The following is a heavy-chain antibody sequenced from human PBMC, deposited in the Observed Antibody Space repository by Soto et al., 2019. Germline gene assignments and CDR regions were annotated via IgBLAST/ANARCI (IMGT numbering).Heavy chain of an antibody. D-gene: IGHD1-1*01. V-gene: IGHV3-23*01. CDR1: GFTFNNYA. J-gene: IGHJ4*02. CDR3: AKSVYNWNDGFFDY. CDR2: ISDSGDT. Sequence: GSLRLSCAASGFTFNNYAMSWVRQAPGKGLEWVSGISDSGDTYYADSVKGRFTISRDNSKNTLYLQMSSLRAEDTAVYYCAKSVYNWNDGFFDYWGQGTLVTVSS.